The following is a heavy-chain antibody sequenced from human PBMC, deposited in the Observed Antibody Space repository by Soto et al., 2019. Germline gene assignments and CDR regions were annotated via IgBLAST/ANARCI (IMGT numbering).Heavy chain of an antibody. Sequence: PGESLKISCKGSGYTFLTYWVGWVRQMHGQGLEWMGIINPADSDTRYSPSFQGQVTISADKSISTAYLQWSGLKASDTAIYYCARLTRARGLNSFYAMDVWGQGATVTVSS. D-gene: IGHD3-10*01. CDR1: GYTFLTYW. CDR3: ARLTRARGLNSFYAMDV. J-gene: IGHJ6*02. CDR2: INPADSDT. V-gene: IGHV5-51*01.